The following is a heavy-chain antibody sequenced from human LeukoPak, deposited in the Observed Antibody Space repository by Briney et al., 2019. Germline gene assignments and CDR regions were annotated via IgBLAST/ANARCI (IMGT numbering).Heavy chain of an antibody. CDR1: GFTFANYW. Sequence: PGGSLGLSCAASGFTFANYWINWVRQAPGKGLEWVANIKPDGSEKYYVDSLRGRFTVSRDNAKNSLYLQMNSLRAEDTAVYYCARAPSPGVLDYWGQGTLVTVSS. J-gene: IGHJ4*02. CDR2: IKPDGSEK. CDR3: ARAPSPGVLDY. V-gene: IGHV3-7*01. D-gene: IGHD2-2*01.